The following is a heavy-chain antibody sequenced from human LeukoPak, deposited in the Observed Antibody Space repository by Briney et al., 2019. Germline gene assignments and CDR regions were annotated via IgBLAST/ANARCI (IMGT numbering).Heavy chain of an antibody. J-gene: IGHJ3*02. Sequence: AETLSLTCTVSGGSISKYYWNWIRQPARKRLEWIGRIYISGSTNHNPSLKSRVTMSVDTSKNQFSLKLSSVTAADTAVYYCARDKSRTYGSADAFDIWGQGTMVTVSS. CDR2: IYISGST. D-gene: IGHD3-10*01. CDR3: ARDKSRTYGSADAFDI. CDR1: GGSISKYY. V-gene: IGHV4-4*07.